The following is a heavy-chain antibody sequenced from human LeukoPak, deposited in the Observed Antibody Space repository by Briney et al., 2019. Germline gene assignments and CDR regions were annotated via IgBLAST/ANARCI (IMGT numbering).Heavy chain of an antibody. Sequence: GGSLRLSCAASGFTFSSYAMSWVRQAPGKGLEWVSGISGGGGTTFYADSVKGRFTISRDNSKNTLYLQMNSLRAEDTAVYYCAKDLKSTYYFDYWGQGTLVTVSS. J-gene: IGHJ4*02. CDR2: ISGGGGTT. CDR3: AKDLKSTYYFDY. CDR1: GFTFSSYA. D-gene: IGHD2/OR15-2a*01. V-gene: IGHV3-23*01.